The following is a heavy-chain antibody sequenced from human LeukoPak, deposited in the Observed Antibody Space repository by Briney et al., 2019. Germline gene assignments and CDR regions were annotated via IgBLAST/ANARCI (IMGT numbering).Heavy chain of an antibody. Sequence: GASVKVSCKASGYTFTGYYMHWVRQAPGQGLEWMGWINPNSGGTNYAQKFQGRVTMTRDTSISTAYMELSRLRSDDTAVYYCARALGYDYVWGSYRYPAAYWGQGTLVTVSS. CDR1: GYTFTGYY. J-gene: IGHJ4*02. D-gene: IGHD3-16*02. CDR2: INPNSGGT. CDR3: ARALGYDYVWGSYRYPAAY. V-gene: IGHV1-2*02.